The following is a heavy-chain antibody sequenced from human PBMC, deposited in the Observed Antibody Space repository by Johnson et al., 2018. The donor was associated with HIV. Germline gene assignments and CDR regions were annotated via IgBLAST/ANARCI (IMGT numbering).Heavy chain of an antibody. CDR1: GFTVSNNY. CDR3: ARDLMVGPTRTGSFDI. D-gene: IGHD1-26*01. Sequence: EVQLVESGGDLVQPGGSLRLSCAASGFTVSNNYVSWVRQAPGKGLEWVSVIYASGDTYHAASVKGRFTISRDNSKNTVYLQMSSLRVEDTAIYHCARDLMVGPTRTGSFDIWGRGTMVTVSS. J-gene: IGHJ3*02. CDR2: IYASGDT. V-gene: IGHV3-66*02.